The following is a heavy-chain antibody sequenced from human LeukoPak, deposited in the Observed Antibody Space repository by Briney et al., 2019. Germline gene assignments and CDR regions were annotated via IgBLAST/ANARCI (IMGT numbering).Heavy chain of an antibody. CDR3: ATAPYDILTGYSPYYFES. Sequence: PGGSLRLSCAASGFSLISYNMNWVRQAPGKGLEWVSSIISTSSHIYYADSVKGRFTISRDNAKNSLYLQMNSLRAEDTAMYYCATAPYDILTGYSPYYFESWGQGTLVTVSS. J-gene: IGHJ4*02. V-gene: IGHV3-21*06. D-gene: IGHD3-9*01. CDR1: GFSLISYN. CDR2: IISTSSHI.